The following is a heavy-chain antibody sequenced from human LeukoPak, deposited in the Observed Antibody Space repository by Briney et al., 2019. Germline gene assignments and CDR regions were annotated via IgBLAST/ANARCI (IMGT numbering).Heavy chain of an antibody. D-gene: IGHD5-18*01. J-gene: IGHJ5*02. V-gene: IGHV1-46*01. CDR3: ARGSQDTAHDGWFDP. CDR1: GYTFTSYY. Sequence: ASVKVSCKASGYTFTSYYMHWVRQAPGQGHEWMGIIDPSGGSTSYAQKFQGRVTMTRDTSTSTVYMELSSLRSEDTAVYYCARGSQDTAHDGWFDPWGQGTLVTVSS. CDR2: IDPSGGST.